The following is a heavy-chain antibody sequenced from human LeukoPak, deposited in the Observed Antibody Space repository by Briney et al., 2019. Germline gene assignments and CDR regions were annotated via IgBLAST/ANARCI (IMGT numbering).Heavy chain of an antibody. CDR1: GDSVSGNTGT. Sequence: SQTLSLTRAISGDSVSGNTGTWNWIRQSPSRGLEWLGRTYYRSKWFNDYAVSVRSRITINPDTSNNQFSLQLNSVTPEDTAVYYCARGVSGTFDFWGQGILVTVSS. D-gene: IGHD6-19*01. V-gene: IGHV6-1*01. CDR2: TYYRSKWFN. CDR3: ARGVSGTFDF. J-gene: IGHJ4*02.